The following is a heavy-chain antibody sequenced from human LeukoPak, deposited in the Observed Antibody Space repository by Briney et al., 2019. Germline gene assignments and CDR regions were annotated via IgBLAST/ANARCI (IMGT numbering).Heavy chain of an antibody. CDR3: ASPVRGDYYYGMDV. J-gene: IGHJ6*04. CDR1: GFTFSSYE. D-gene: IGHD3-10*01. CDR2: ISSSGSTI. Sequence: GGSLRLSCAASGFTFSSYEMNWVRQAPGKGLEWVSYISSSGSTIYYADSVKGRFTISRDNAKNSLYLQMNSLRAEDTAVYYCASPVRGDYYYGMDVWGKGTTVTVSS. V-gene: IGHV3-48*03.